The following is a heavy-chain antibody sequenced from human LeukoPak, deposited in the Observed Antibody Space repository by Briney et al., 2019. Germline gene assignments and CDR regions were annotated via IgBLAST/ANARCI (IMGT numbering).Heavy chain of an antibody. CDR2: IYHSGST. D-gene: IGHD6-13*01. CDR1: GGSISSGGYS. V-gene: IGHV4-30-2*01. CDR3: ARAGDSSSWYGIDY. Sequence: SETLSLTCAVSGGSISSGGYSWSWIRQPPGKGLEWIGYIYHSGSTYYNPSLKSRVTISVDRSKNQFSLKLSSVTAADTALYYCARAGDSSSWYGIDYWGQGTLVTVSS. J-gene: IGHJ4*02.